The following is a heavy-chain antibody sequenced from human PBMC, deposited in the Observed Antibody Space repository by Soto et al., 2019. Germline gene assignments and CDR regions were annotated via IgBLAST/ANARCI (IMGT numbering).Heavy chain of an antibody. CDR2: IWYDGSNT. J-gene: IGHJ6*02. V-gene: IGHV3-33*01. D-gene: IGHD6-25*01. Sequence: QVQLVESGGGVVQPGRSLRLSCAASGFTFSSYGMHWVRQAPGKGLEWVAVIWYDGSNTYYADSVKGRFTISRDNSKNPLYRQMNSLRAEDTAVYYCARGLRLSYYYYYGMDVWGQGTKVTVS. CDR1: GFTFSSYG. CDR3: ARGLRLSYYYYYGMDV.